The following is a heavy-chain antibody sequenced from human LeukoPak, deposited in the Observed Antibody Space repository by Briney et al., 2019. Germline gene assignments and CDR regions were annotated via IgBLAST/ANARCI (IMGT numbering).Heavy chain of an antibody. Sequence: SETLSLTCTVSGGSISSYYWSWIRQPPGKGLEWIGYIYYSGSTNYNPSLKSRVTILVDTSKNQFSLKLSSVTAADTAVYYCARVPYYYYGMDVWGQGTTVTVSS. CDR1: GGSISSYY. CDR3: ARVPYYYYGMDV. J-gene: IGHJ6*02. V-gene: IGHV4-59*01. CDR2: IYYSGST.